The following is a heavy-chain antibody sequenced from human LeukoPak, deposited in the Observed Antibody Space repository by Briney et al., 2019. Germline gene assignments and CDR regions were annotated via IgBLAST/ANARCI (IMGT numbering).Heavy chain of an antibody. V-gene: IGHV4-39*01. Sequence: SETLSLTCTVSGDSISSSSYYWGWIRQPPGKGLEWIGSMYYTGSTYYNPSLKSRVTISVDTSKNQFSLKLNSVTAADTAAYYCASIAVASYYFDYWGQGTLVPVSS. J-gene: IGHJ4*02. CDR3: ASIAVASYYFDY. CDR1: GDSISSSSYY. CDR2: MYYTGST. D-gene: IGHD6-19*01.